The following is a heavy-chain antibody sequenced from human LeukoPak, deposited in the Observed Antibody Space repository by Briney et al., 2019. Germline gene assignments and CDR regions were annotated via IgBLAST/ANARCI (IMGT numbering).Heavy chain of an antibody. CDR2: ISSSGGSI. Sequence: GGSLRLSCAASGFTFSSYEMNWVRQAPGKGLEWVSYISSSGGSIYYAASVKGRFTISRDNAKNSLYLQMNSLRAEDTAVYYCARDLDIVAAIDYWGQGTLVTVSS. J-gene: IGHJ4*02. CDR1: GFTFSSYE. D-gene: IGHD5-12*01. V-gene: IGHV3-48*03. CDR3: ARDLDIVAAIDY.